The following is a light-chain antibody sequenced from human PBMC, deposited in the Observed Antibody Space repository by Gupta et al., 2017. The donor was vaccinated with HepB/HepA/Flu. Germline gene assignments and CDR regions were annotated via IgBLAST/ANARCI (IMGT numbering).Light chain of an antibody. J-gene: IGLJ3*02. CDR2: RNN. V-gene: IGLV1-44*01. CDR1: SSNIGSYA. CDR3: TSWDDNLNGGV. Sequence: QSVLTQPPSASGTPGHRVTISCSGSSSNIGSYAVNWYQQLPGTAPKLLIYRNNQRPSGVPDRFSGSKSGTSASLAISGLQSEDEADYFCTSWDDNLNGGVFGGGTKLTVL.